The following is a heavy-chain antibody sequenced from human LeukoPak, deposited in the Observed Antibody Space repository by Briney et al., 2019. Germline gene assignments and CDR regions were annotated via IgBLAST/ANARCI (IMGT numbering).Heavy chain of an antibody. CDR3: AKAPYYYDSSGYYDY. CDR1: GFTFSSYA. Sequence: GGSLRLSCAASGFTFSSYAMSWVRQAPGKGLEWVSAISGSGGSTYYADSVKGRFTISRDNSKNALYLQMNSLRAEDTAVYYCAKAPYYYDSSGYYDYWGQGTLVTVSS. J-gene: IGHJ4*02. D-gene: IGHD3-22*01. CDR2: ISGSGGST. V-gene: IGHV3-23*01.